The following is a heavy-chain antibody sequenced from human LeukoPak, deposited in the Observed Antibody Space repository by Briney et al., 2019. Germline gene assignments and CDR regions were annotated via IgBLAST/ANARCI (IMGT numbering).Heavy chain of an antibody. CDR1: GFTFDDYG. J-gene: IGHJ4*02. V-gene: IGHV3-20*04. Sequence: GGSLRLSCAASGFTFDDYGMSWVRQAPGKGLEWVSGINWNGGSTGYADSVKGRFTISRDNAKNSLYLQMNSLRAEDTALYYCASLGYCSGGSCYARRDYWGQGTLVTVSS. CDR2: INWNGGST. D-gene: IGHD2-15*01. CDR3: ASLGYCSGGSCYARRDY.